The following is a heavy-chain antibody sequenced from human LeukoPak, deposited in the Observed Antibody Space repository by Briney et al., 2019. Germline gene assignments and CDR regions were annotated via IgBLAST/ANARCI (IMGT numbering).Heavy chain of an antibody. V-gene: IGHV4-59*01. J-gene: IGHJ4*02. CDR2: IYYSGST. CDR1: GGSISSYY. Sequence: SETLSLTCTVSGGSISSYYWSWIRQPPGKGLEWIGYIYYSGSTNYNPSLKSRVTISVDTSKNQFSLKLSSVTAADTAVYYCARQAWQWMGPFDYWGQGTLVTVSS. CDR3: ARQAWQWMGPFDY. D-gene: IGHD6-19*01.